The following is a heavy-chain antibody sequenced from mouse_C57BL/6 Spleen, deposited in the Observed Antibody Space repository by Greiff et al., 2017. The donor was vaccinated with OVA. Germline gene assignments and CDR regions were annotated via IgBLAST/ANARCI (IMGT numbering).Heavy chain of an antibody. CDR2: ISPSSRAT. D-gene: IGHD3-3*01. CDR3: ARSRAGTNWYFDV. CDR1: FSPFPLSF. V-gene: IGHV1-52*01. J-gene: IGHJ1*03. Sequence: QVQLQQPGADLVRPVSSVKLSCTASFSPFPLSFMPCVTPRPIPGLSWIGNISPSSRATHYNHKFKDKATLTVDKSSSTAYMQLSSLTSEDSAVYDCARSRAGTNWYFDVWGTGTTVTVSS.